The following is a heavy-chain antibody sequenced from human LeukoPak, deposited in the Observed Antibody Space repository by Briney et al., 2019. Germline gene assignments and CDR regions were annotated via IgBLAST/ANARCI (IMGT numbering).Heavy chain of an antibody. CDR1: GGTFNSYA. CDR2: IIPIFGTA. Sequence: SVKVSCKASGGTFNSYAISWVRQAPGQGLEWMGGIIPIFGTANYAQKFQGRVTMTEDTSTDTAYMELSSLRSEDTAVYYCATDLIVGAIPHYWGQGTLVTVSS. J-gene: IGHJ4*02. CDR3: ATDLIVGAIPHY. D-gene: IGHD1-26*01. V-gene: IGHV1-69*06.